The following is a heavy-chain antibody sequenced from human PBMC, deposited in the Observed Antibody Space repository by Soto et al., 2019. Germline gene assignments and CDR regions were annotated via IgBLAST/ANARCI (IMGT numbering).Heavy chain of an antibody. CDR2: INPSGGST. Sequence: ASVKVSCKASGYTFTSYYMHWVRQAPGQGLEWMGIINPSGGSTSYAQKFQGRATMTRDTSTSTVYMELSSLRSEDTAVYYCARDGDLKGYSYGMADYWGQGTLVTVSS. CDR3: ARDGDLKGYSYGMADY. J-gene: IGHJ4*02. D-gene: IGHD5-18*01. CDR1: GYTFTSYY. V-gene: IGHV1-46*01.